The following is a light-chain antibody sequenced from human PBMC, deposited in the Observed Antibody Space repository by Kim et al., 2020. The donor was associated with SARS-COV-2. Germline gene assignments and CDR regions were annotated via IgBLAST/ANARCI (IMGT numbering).Light chain of an antibody. CDR2: DDN. CDR3: QVWDSSSDV. Sequence: SYELTQPPSVSVAPGKTARITCGGNNIGSKSVHWYQQKPGQDPVLVVYDDNDRPSGIPERFSGSNSGNTATLTISRVEVGDEADYYCQVWDSSSDVFGTGTKVTVL. CDR1: NIGSKS. J-gene: IGLJ1*01. V-gene: IGLV3-21*03.